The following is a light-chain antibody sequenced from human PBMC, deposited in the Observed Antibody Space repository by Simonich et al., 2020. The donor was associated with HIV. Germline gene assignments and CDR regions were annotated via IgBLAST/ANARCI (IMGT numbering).Light chain of an antibody. V-gene: IGKV4-1*01. J-gene: IGKJ4*01. CDR3: QQYNNWPPA. Sequence: DIVMTQSPESLAVSLGERATINCKSTQSVLYSSNSKNYLAWYQQKPGQPPKLLIYWASTRESGFPYRFSGSGSGTEFTLTISSMESEDFAVYYCQQYNNWPPAFGGGTNVEIK. CDR2: WAS. CDR1: QSVLYSSNSKNY.